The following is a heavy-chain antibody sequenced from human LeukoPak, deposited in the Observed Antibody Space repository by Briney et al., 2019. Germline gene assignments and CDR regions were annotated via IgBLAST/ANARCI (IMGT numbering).Heavy chain of an antibody. Sequence: PGGSLRLSCAASGFTFSNYGIHWVRQPPGKGLEWVAVISYDGSTIYYADSVKGRFTISRDNSKDTLYLQMNSLRADDTAVYYCAKGVGSTGSYFDYWGQGTLVTVSS. CDR2: ISYDGSTI. CDR1: GFTFSNYG. D-gene: IGHD1-26*01. J-gene: IGHJ4*02. CDR3: AKGVGSTGSYFDY. V-gene: IGHV3-30*19.